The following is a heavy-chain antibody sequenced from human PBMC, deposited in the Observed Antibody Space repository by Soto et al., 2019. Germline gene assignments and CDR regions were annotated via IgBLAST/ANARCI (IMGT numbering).Heavy chain of an antibody. CDR1: GGYISSFY. CDR3: ARGTVAAASGSFDY. V-gene: IGHV4-4*07. Sequence: PSETLSLTCTVSGGYISSFYWNWIRQPAGKGLEWIGRIYSSGSTYYNPSLKSRVTMSVDTSKNQFSLKLTSVTAADTAVYYCARGTVAAASGSFDYWGQGTLVTVSS. J-gene: IGHJ4*02. D-gene: IGHD6-13*01. CDR2: IYSSGST.